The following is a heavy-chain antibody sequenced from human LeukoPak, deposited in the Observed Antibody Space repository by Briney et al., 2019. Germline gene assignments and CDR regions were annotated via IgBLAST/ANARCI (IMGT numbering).Heavy chain of an antibody. Sequence: LSLTCAVYGGSFSDYYMSWIRQAPGKGLEWVSYISSSGSTIYYADSVKGRFTISRDNAKNSLYLQMNSLRAEDTAVYYCARAVGEWELLFLDYWGQGTLVTVSS. J-gene: IGHJ4*02. D-gene: IGHD1-26*01. V-gene: IGHV3-11*01. CDR2: ISSSGSTI. CDR1: GGSFSDYY. CDR3: ARAVGEWELLFLDY.